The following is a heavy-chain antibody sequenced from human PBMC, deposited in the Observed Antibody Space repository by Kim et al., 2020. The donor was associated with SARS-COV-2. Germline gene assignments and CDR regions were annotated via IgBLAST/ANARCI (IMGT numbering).Heavy chain of an antibody. V-gene: IGHV3-23*01. J-gene: IGHJ6*02. D-gene: IGHD2-15*01. CDR2: ISGSGGST. CDR3: AKDNRLLSPFDYGMDV. CDR1: GFTFSSYA. Sequence: GGSLRLSCAASGFTFSSYAMSWVRQAPGKGLEWVSAISGSGGSTYYADSVKGRFTISRDNSKNTLYLQMNSLRAEDTAVYYCAKDNRLLSPFDYGMDVWGQGTTVTVSS.